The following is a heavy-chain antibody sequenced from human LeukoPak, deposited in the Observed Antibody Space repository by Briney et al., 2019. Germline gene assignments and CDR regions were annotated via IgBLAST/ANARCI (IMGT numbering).Heavy chain of an antibody. Sequence: SETLSLTCTVSGGSISSSSYYWGWIRQPPGKGLEWIGSIYYSGSTYYNPSLKSRVTISVDTSKNQFSLKLTSVTAADTAVYYCARLNKPGWFDPWGQGTLVTVSS. D-gene: IGHD1-14*01. J-gene: IGHJ5*02. CDR2: IYYSGST. CDR1: GGSISSSSYY. CDR3: ARLNKPGWFDP. V-gene: IGHV4-39*01.